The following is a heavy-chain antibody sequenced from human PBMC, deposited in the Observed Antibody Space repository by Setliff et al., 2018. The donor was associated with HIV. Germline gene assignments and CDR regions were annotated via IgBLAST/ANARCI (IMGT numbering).Heavy chain of an antibody. CDR3: AREMFMYTSSEGFPFDF. CDR2: INPSGGTT. Sequence: ASVKVSCKASGYTFSSYYMHWVRQAPGQGLEWMGIINPSGGTTTYAQNFQGRVTMTRDTSTNTVYLELSSLRSEDTAMYYCAREMFMYTSSEGFPFDFWGQGTLVTVSS. CDR1: GYTFSSYY. J-gene: IGHJ4*02. V-gene: IGHV1-46*01. D-gene: IGHD6-6*01.